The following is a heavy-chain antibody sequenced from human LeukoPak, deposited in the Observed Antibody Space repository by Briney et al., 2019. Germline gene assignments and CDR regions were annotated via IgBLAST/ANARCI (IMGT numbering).Heavy chain of an antibody. CDR1: GFTFSSYW. Sequence: PGGSLRLSCAASGFTFSSYWMSWVRQAPGKGLEWVANIKQDGSEKYYVDSVKGRFTISRDNAKNSLYLQMNSLRAEDTAVYYCARSFGYCTNGICSFDYWGQGTLVTVSS. J-gene: IGHJ4*02. CDR3: ARSFGYCTNGICSFDY. D-gene: IGHD2-8*01. CDR2: IKQDGSEK. V-gene: IGHV3-7*03.